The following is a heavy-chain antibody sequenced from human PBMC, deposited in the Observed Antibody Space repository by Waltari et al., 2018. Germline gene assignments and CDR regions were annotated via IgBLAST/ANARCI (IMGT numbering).Heavy chain of an antibody. CDR2: IYHSGST. CDR3: AREWDYYYYMDV. V-gene: IGHV4-38-2*02. CDR1: GYSISSGYY. J-gene: IGHJ6*03. Sequence: QVQLQESGPGLVKPSETLSLTCAVSGYSISSGYYWGWIWQPPGKGLEWIGSIYHSGSTYYNPSLKSRVTISVDTSKNQFSLKLSSVTAADTAVYYCAREWDYYYYMDVWGKGTTVTVSS.